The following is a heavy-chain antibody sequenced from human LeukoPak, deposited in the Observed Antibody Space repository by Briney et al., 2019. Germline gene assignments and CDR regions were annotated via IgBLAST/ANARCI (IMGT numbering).Heavy chain of an antibody. CDR3: ANWGGTY. D-gene: IGHD7-27*01. CDR2: ISDSSGST. V-gene: IGHV3-23*01. CDR1: GFTFSGYA. J-gene: IGHJ4*02. Sequence: PGGSLRLSCAASGFTFSGYAMSWVRLAPGKGLEWVSTISDSSGSTHYADSVKGRFTTSRDNSKNTLYLQMHSLRAEDSAVYYCANWGGTYWGQGTLVTVSS.